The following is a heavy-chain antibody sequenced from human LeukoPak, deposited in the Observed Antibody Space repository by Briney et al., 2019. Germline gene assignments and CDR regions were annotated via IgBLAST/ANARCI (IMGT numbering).Heavy chain of an antibody. V-gene: IGHV4-39*01. CDR1: GDSFTSTDVF. D-gene: IGHD3-22*01. CDR3: ARSSYSSGRYGGLDV. J-gene: IGHJ6*02. CDR2: INYSGKT. Sequence: SETLSLTCTVSGDSFTSTDVFWGWIRQPPGKGLEWIGSINYSGKTYYNPSLKSRVIISVDTSKNQVSLRLSSVTAADTAVYYCARSSYSSGRYGGLDVWGQGTTVTVSS.